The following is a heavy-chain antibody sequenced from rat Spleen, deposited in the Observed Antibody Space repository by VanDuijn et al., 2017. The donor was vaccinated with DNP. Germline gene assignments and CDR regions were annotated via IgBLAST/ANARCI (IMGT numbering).Heavy chain of an antibody. V-gene: IGHV3-1*01. Sequence: EVQLQESGSGLVKPSQSLSLTCSVTGYSITTNFWGWIRKFPGNKMEYIGHISYSGSTNYNPSLKSRISITRDTSMNHFFLQLNSVTTEDTATYYCARWTRYFDSWGQGVLVTVSS. CDR1: GYSITTNF. D-gene: IGHD1-7*01. J-gene: IGHJ2*01. CDR3: ARWTRYFDS. CDR2: ISYSGST.